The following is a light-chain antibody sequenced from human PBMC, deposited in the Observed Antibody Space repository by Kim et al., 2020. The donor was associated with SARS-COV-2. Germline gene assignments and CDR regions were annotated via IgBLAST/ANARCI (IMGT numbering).Light chain of an antibody. CDR3: LQHNTYPIT. Sequence: ASGGDIVTITCRASQDIRNDLVWYQQNRGRAPKRLIYGASSVQSGVPSRFSGSGSGTEFTLTISSLQPEDFATYFCLQHNTYPITFGQGTRLEIK. CDR2: GAS. CDR1: QDIRND. J-gene: IGKJ5*01. V-gene: IGKV1-17*01.